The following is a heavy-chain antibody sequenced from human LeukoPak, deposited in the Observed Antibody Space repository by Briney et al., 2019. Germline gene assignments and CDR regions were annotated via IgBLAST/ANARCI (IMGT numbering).Heavy chain of an antibody. CDR1: GFTFTSSA. Sequence: GGSPRLSCVASGFTFTSSAMTWARQAPGKGLEWVSVVGSTGGTTYYADSVKGRFTISRDNAKNTMILQMNNLRVEDTAVYYCAAVPGIIIAGYFASWGRGTLVAVSA. CDR2: VGSTGGTT. CDR3: AAVPGIIIAGYFAS. V-gene: IGHV3-23*01. J-gene: IGHJ4*02. D-gene: IGHD3-10*02.